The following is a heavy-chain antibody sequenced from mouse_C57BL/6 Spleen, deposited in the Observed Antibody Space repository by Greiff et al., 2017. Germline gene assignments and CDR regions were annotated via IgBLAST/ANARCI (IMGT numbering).Heavy chain of an antibody. CDR1: GYTFTNYW. J-gene: IGHJ2*01. D-gene: IGHD1-1*01. V-gene: IGHV1-63*01. CDR3: ARRPDYGSSPSYFDY. CDR2: LDPGGGYT. Sequence: QVQLQQSGAELVRPGTSVKLSCKASGYTFTNYWIGWVQQRPGHGLEWIGDLDPGGGYTNYPETFKCKVTLTADNSSSTASLQFSSLTSEDSAIYYGARRPDYGSSPSYFDYWGQGTTLTVSS.